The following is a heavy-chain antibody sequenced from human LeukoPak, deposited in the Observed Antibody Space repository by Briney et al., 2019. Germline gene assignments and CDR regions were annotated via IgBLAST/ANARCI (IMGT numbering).Heavy chain of an antibody. CDR1: GYTFTGYY. CDR3: ANPSGYYDSSGYYYDYYGMDV. V-gene: IGHV1-2*02. D-gene: IGHD3-22*01. CDR2: INPNSGGT. Sequence: ASVKVSCKASGYTFTGYYMHWVRQAPGQGLEWMGWINPNSGGTNYAQKFQGRVTMTRDTSISTAYMELSRLRSDDTAVYYCANPSGYYDSSGYYYDYYGMDVWGQETTVTVSS. J-gene: IGHJ6*02.